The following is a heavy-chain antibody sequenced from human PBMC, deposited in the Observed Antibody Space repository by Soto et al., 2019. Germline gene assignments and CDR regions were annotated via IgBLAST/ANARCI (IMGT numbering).Heavy chain of an antibody. CDR3: VKPTSGWYLFDC. CDR1: GFAFSTYA. D-gene: IGHD6-19*01. V-gene: IGHV3-23*01. CDR2: VDGNGDGT. J-gene: IGHJ4*02. Sequence: GGSLRLSCAASGFAFSTYAMAWVRQAPGKGLEWVSSVDGNGDGTSYADSVKGRFTISRDNSKNTLYLQMNSLRGEDTALYYCVKPTSGWYLFDCWGQGTLVTVSS.